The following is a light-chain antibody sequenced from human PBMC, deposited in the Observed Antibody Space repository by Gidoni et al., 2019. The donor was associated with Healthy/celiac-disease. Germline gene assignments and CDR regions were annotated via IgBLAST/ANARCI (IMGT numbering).Light chain of an antibody. CDR2: GAS. CDR1: QSVSSSY. CDR3: QQYGSSPPIT. J-gene: IGKJ5*01. Sequence: EIGLTRSPAPLSLSPGERATLSCRASQSVSSSYLAWYQQKPGQAPRLLIYGASSRATGIPDRFSGSGSGTDFTLTISRLEPEDFAVYYCQQYGSSPPITFGQGTRLEIK. V-gene: IGKV3-20*01.